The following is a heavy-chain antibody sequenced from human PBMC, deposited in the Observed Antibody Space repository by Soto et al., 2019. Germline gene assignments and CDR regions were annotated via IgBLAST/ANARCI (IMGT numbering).Heavy chain of an antibody. J-gene: IGHJ4*02. Sequence: QVQLVQSGAEVKKPGSSVRVSCKASGDTFTFYSINWVRQAPGLGLEWMGRINPILSMSNYAQRFQGRVTMTAEKSTSTAYMEVSSLRSEDTAMYYCASSYGSGYRDFDYWGQGALVTVSS. CDR2: INPILSMS. D-gene: IGHD3-10*01. CDR3: ASSYGSGYRDFDY. CDR1: GDTFTFYS. V-gene: IGHV1-69*02.